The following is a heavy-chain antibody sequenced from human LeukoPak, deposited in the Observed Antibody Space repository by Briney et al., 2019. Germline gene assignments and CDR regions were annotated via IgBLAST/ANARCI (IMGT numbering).Heavy chain of an antibody. CDR3: ARDFDVYYYYGMDV. Sequence: SETLSLTCTVSGGSISSFYWSWIRQPAGKGLEWIGRTYTSGSTNYNPSLKSRVTMSVDTSKNQFSLKLSSVTAADTAVYYCARDFDVYYYYGMDVWGQGTTVTVSS. D-gene: IGHD3-9*01. CDR2: TYTSGST. J-gene: IGHJ6*02. CDR1: GGSISSFY. V-gene: IGHV4-4*07.